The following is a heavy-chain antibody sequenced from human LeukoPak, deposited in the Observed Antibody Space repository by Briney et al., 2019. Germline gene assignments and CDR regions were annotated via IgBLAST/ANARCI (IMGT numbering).Heavy chain of an antibody. CDR2: INPNSGGT. V-gene: IGHV1-2*02. CDR3: ARDLKRGRPYYFDY. CDR1: GYTFTNYG. J-gene: IGHJ4*02. Sequence: RASVTVSFTASGYTFTNYGISWVRQAPGQGRAWMGWINPNSGGTNYAQKFQGRVTMTRDTSISTAYMELSRLRSDDTAVYYCARDLKRGRPYYFDYWGQGTLVTVSS.